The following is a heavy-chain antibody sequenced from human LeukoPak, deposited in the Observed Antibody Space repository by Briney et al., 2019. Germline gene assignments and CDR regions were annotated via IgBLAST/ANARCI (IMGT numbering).Heavy chain of an antibody. D-gene: IGHD2-2*01. CDR2: ISGSGGST. J-gene: IGHJ4*02. V-gene: IGHV3-23*01. CDR3: AKGGDCSSTNCYLPFDY. CDR1: GFTFSSYA. Sequence: GGSLRLSCAASGFTFSSYAMSWVRQAPGKGLEWVSAISGSGGSTYYTESVKGRFTISRDNSKNTLYLQMNSLRAEDTAVYYCAKGGDCSSTNCYLPFDYWGQGTLVTVSS.